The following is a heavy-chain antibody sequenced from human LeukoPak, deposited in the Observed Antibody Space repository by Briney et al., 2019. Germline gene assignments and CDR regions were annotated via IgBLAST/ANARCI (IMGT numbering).Heavy chain of an antibody. CDR1: GFTVSSNY. D-gene: IGHD3-9*01. CDR2: IYSGGRT. J-gene: IGHJ1*01. Sequence: GGSLRLSCAASGFTVSSNYMSWVRQAPGKGLEWVSVIYSGGRTYYADSVKGRFTISRDNSKNTLYLQMNSQRAEDTAVYYCARAATYYDILTGYSTTYFQHWGQGTLVTVSS. CDR3: ARAATYYDILTGYSTTYFQH. V-gene: IGHV3-53*01.